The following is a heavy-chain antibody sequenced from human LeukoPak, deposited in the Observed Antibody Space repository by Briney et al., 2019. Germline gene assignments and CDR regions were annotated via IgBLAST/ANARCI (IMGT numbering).Heavy chain of an antibody. CDR2: LYSAGTT. V-gene: IGHV3-66*02. CDR3: ARSSGSYLYFDY. D-gene: IGHD1-26*01. J-gene: IGHJ4*02. Sequence: GGSLRLSXAASGFTVSSSYMSWVRQSPGKGLEWLSVLYSAGTTYYADSVKGRFTISRDNSKNTLYLQMDSLRAEDTAVYYCARSSGSYLYFDYWGQGTLITVSS. CDR1: GFTVSSSY.